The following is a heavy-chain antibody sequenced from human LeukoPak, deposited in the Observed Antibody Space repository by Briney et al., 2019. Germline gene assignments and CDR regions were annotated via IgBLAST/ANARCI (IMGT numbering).Heavy chain of an antibody. CDR2: IYYSGST. V-gene: IGHV4-39*07. J-gene: IGHJ4*02. CDR1: GGSISSSSYY. CDR3: ARAYYDSSGYGY. Sequence: NPSGTPFLTCTVSGGSISSSSYYLGGIRPPPGKGLGWIGSIYYSGSTYYNPSLKSRVTISVDTSKNQFSLKLSSVTAADTAVYYCARAYYDSSGYGYWGQGTLVTVSS. D-gene: IGHD3-22*01.